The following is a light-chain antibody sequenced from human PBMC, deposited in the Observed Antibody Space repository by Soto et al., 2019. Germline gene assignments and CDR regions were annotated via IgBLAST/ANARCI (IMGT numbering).Light chain of an antibody. CDR3: QQYNSYSRT. V-gene: IGKV1-5*01. J-gene: IGKJ1*01. CDR1: QSISSW. CDR2: DAS. Sequence: DIHITCSPSTLSSSLGDRVTITCRASQSISSWLAWYQQKPGKAPKLLIYDASSLESGVPSRFSGSGSGTEFTLTISSLQPDDFATYYCQQYNSYSRTFGQGTKVDIK.